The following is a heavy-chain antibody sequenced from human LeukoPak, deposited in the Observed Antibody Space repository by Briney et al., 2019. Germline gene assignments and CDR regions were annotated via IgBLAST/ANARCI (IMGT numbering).Heavy chain of an antibody. D-gene: IGHD3-10*01. CDR1: GFTFSSYE. V-gene: IGHV3-48*03. CDR3: ARDRWFGELSADPLGHFDY. CDR2: ISSSGSTI. J-gene: IGHJ4*02. Sequence: PGGSLRLSCAASGFTFSSYEMNWVRQAPGKGREWVSYISSSGSTIYYADSVKGRFTISRDNAKNSLYLQMNSLRAEDTAVYYCARDRWFGELSADPLGHFDYWGQGTLVTVSS.